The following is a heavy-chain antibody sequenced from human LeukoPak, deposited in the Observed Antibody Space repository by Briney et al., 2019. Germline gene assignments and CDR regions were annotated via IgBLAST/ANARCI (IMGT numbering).Heavy chain of an antibody. CDR3: ARPLTTSGWYFDL. V-gene: IGHV1-2*02. CDR2: INPNSGGT. Sequence: GASVKVSCEASGYTFTGFYIHWVRQAPGQGLEWMGWINPNSGGTNYAQKFQDRVTMTRGTSISTAYMELSSLKSDDTAVYYCARPLTTSGWYFDLWGRGTLVTVSS. J-gene: IGHJ2*01. CDR1: GYTFTGFY. D-gene: IGHD1-14*01.